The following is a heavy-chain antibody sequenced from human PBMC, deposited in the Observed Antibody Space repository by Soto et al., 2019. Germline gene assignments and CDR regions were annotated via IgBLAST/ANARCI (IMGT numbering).Heavy chain of an antibody. Sequence: GESLKISCKGSGYSFTSYWISWVRQMPGKGLEWMGRIDPSDSYTNYSPSFQGHVTISADKSISTAYLQWSSLKASDTAMCYCERIGYCSSTSCYGGHYYYGMDVWGQGTTVTVSS. CDR3: ERIGYCSSTSCYGGHYYYGMDV. J-gene: IGHJ6*02. V-gene: IGHV5-10-1*01. D-gene: IGHD2-2*03. CDR2: IDPSDSYT. CDR1: GYSFTSYW.